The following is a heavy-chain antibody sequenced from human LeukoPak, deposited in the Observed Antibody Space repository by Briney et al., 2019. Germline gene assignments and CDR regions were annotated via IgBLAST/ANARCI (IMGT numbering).Heavy chain of an antibody. J-gene: IGHJ5*02. CDR2: ISSWNYFI. V-gene: IGHV3-21*01. D-gene: IGHD6-19*01. Sequence: GGSLRLSCAASGFTFNTYSMNWVRQAPGKGLEWVSSISSWNYFIYYADSVKGRFTISRDNAKNEVYLQMNSLRAEDTAVYYCVRDGGVDRLGVAVTDGFDPWGQGTLVSVSS. CDR3: VRDGGVDRLGVAVTDGFDP. CDR1: GFTFNTYS.